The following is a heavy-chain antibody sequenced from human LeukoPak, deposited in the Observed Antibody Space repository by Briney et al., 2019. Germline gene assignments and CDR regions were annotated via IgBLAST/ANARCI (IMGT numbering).Heavy chain of an antibody. Sequence: ETLSLTCTVSGYSISSGYYWGWIRQPPGKGLEWVSSISSSSNYIYYAYSMKGRFTITRDNAKNSRYLQMNSLRAEDTAVYYCARETYCTNTTCPIGDHFDYWGEGTLVTVSS. J-gene: IGHJ4*02. V-gene: IGHV3-21*01. CDR1: GYSISSGYY. CDR3: ARETYCTNTTCPIGDHFDY. D-gene: IGHD2-8*01. CDR2: ISSSSNYI.